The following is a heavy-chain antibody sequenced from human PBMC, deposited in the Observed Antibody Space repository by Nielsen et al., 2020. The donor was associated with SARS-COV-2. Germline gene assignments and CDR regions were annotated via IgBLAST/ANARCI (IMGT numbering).Heavy chain of an antibody. CDR1: GGSISSYY. CDR3: ARDLTGTANYNWFDP. D-gene: IGHD1-20*01. CDR2: IYYSGST. J-gene: IGHJ5*02. Sequence: GSLRLSCTVSGGSISSYYWSWIRQPPGKGLEWIGYIYYSGSTNYNPSLKSRVTISVDTSKNQFSLKLSSVTAADTAVYYCARDLTGTANYNWFDPWGQGTLVTVSS. V-gene: IGHV4-59*13.